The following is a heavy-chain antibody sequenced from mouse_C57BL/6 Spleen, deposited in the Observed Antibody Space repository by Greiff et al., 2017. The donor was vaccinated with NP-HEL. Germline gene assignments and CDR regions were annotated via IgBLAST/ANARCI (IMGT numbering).Heavy chain of an antibody. J-gene: IGHJ2*01. CDR1: GFNIKDDY. D-gene: IGHD2-1*01. V-gene: IGHV14-4*01. CDR2: IDPENGDT. CDR3: TTRGTMVTSYYFDY. Sequence: VQLQQSGAELVRPGASVKLSCTASGFNIKDDYMHWVKQRPEQGLEWIGWIDPENGDTEYASKFQGKATITADTSSNTAYLQLSSLTSEDTAVYYGTTRGTMVTSYYFDYWGQGTTLTVSS.